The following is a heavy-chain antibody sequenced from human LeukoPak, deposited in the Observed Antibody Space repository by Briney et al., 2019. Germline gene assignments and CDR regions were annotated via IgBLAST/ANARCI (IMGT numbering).Heavy chain of an antibody. J-gene: IGHJ6*03. Sequence: PGGSLRLSCAASGFTFSSYWMSWVRQAPGKGLEWVGRIKSKTDGGTTDYAAPVKGRFTISRDDSKNTLYLQMNSLKTEDTAVYYCTRVGNYYYYMDVWGKGTTVTVSS. CDR3: TRVGNYYYYMDV. CDR1: GFTFSSYW. CDR2: IKSKTDGGTT. D-gene: IGHD1-26*01. V-gene: IGHV3-15*01.